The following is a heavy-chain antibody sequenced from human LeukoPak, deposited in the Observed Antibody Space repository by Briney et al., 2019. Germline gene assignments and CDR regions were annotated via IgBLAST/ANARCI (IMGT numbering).Heavy chain of an antibody. Sequence: GESLKISCKGSGCSFTSYWIGWVRQMPGKGLEWMGIIYPGDSDTRYSPSFQGQVTISADKSISTAYLQWSSLKASDTAMYYCARHGPSDSSSWYDPLQHWGQGTLVTVSS. D-gene: IGHD6-13*01. CDR1: GCSFTSYW. CDR3: ARHGPSDSSSWYDPLQH. CDR2: IYPGDSDT. J-gene: IGHJ1*01. V-gene: IGHV5-51*01.